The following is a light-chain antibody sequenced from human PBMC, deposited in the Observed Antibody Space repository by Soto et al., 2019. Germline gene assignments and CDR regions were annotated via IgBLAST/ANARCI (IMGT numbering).Light chain of an antibody. V-gene: IGKV3-20*01. J-gene: IGKJ4*01. CDR3: QQFSSYPLT. Sequence: EFVLTQSPGPLSLSPGERATLSCRASQTVRNNYLAWYQQKPGQAPRLLIYDASSRATGIPDRFSGGGSGTDFTLTISRLEPEDFAVYYCQQFSSYPLTFGGGTKVDSK. CDR1: QTVRNNY. CDR2: DAS.